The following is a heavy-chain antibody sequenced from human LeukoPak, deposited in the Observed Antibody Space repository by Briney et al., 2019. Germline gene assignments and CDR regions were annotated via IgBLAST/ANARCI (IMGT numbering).Heavy chain of an antibody. CDR2: IYHSGST. D-gene: IGHD3-10*01. J-gene: IGHJ6*04. Sequence: PSWTLSLTCAVSGGSISSSNWWSWVRPPPGKGLEWIGEIYHSGSTNYNPSLKSRVTISVDKSKNQFSLKLSSVTAADTAVYYCARDSGSGSYYGMDVWGKGTTVTVSS. V-gene: IGHV4-4*02. CDR1: GGSISSSNW. CDR3: ARDSGSGSYYGMDV.